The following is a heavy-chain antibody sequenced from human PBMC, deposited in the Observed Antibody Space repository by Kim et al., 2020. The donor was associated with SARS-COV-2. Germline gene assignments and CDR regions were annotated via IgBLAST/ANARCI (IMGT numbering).Heavy chain of an antibody. J-gene: IGHJ4*02. V-gene: IGHV4-59*01. CDR3: ARDVDIGYFDY. CDR2: IYYSGST. CDR1: GGSISSYY. D-gene: IGHD5-12*01. Sequence: SETLSLTCTVSGGSISSYYWSWIRQPPGKGLEWIGYIYYSGSTNYNPSLKSRVTISVDTSKNQFSLKLSSVTAADTAVYYCARDVDIGYFDYWGQGTLVTVSS.